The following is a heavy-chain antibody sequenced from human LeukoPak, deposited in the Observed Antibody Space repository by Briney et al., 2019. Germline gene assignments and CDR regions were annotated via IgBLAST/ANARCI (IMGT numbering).Heavy chain of an antibody. D-gene: IGHD6-19*01. CDR2: IYYSGST. CDR3: ARSRGLSSGWYEYYYMDV. Sequence: PSETLSLTCTVSGGSISSSSYYWGWIRQPPGKGLEWIGSIYYSGSTYYNPSLKSRVTTSVDTSKNQFSLKLSSVTAADTAVYYCARSRGLSSGWYEYYYMDVWGKGTTVTVSS. CDR1: GGSISSSSYY. V-gene: IGHV4-39*07. J-gene: IGHJ6*03.